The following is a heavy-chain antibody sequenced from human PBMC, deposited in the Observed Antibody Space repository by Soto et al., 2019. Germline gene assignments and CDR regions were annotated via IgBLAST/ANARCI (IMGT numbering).Heavy chain of an antibody. V-gene: IGHV4-31*03. CDR3: ASGLRMATPRGDDAFDI. J-gene: IGHJ3*02. Sequence: SETLSLTCTVSGGSISIGGYYWSWIRHHPGKGLEWIGYIYYSGSTYYNPSLKSRVTISVDTSKNQFSLKLSSVTAADTAVYYCASGLRMATPRGDDAFDIWGQGTMVTVSS. D-gene: IGHD5-12*01. CDR1: GGSISIGGYY. CDR2: IYYSGST.